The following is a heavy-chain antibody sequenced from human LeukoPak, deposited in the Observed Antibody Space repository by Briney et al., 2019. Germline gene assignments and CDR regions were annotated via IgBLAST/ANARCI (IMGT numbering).Heavy chain of an antibody. CDR3: ARNYESSGSNGAFDI. D-gene: IGHD3-22*01. Sequence: GGSLRLSCAASGFTVSTNYMSWVRQAPGKGLEWVSVIYSGGSTHYAESVKGRFTISRDNSKNTVYLQMNSVRAEDTAVYYCARNYESSGSNGAFDIWGQGTMVTVSS. J-gene: IGHJ3*02. CDR1: GFTVSTNY. V-gene: IGHV3-53*01. CDR2: IYSGGST.